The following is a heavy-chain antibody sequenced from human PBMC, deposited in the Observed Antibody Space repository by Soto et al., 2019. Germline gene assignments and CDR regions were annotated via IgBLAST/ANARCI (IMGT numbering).Heavy chain of an antibody. CDR1: GGTFSSYT. Sequence: SVKVSCKASGGTFSSYTISWVRQAPGQGLEWMGRIIPILGIANYAQKFQGRVTITADKSTSTAYMELSSLRSEDTAVYYCARDAGGGYANFDYWGQGTLVTVSS. D-gene: IGHD5-12*01. CDR3: ARDAGGGYANFDY. V-gene: IGHV1-69*04. J-gene: IGHJ4*02. CDR2: IIPILGIA.